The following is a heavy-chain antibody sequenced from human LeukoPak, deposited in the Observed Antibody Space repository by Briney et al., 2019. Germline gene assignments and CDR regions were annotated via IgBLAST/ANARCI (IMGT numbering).Heavy chain of an antibody. Sequence: ASVKVSCKASGYTFTSYGISWVRQAPGQGLEWMGWISAYNGNTNYAQKLQGRVTMTTDTSTSTAYMELRSLRSDDTAVYYCARDSVGSSWYSPRDYWGQGTLVTVSS. J-gene: IGHJ4*02. V-gene: IGHV1-18*01. CDR3: ARDSVGSSWYSPRDY. CDR2: ISAYNGNT. CDR1: GYTFTSYG. D-gene: IGHD6-13*01.